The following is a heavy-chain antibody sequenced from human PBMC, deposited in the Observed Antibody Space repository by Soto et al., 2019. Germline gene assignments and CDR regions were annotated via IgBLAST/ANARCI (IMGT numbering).Heavy chain of an antibody. CDR2: IYYSGST. CDR3: ARMTAAIDYYGMDV. J-gene: IGHJ6*02. Sequence: SETLSLTCTVPGGSISSYYWSWIRQPPGKGLEWIGYIYYSGSTNYNPSLKSRVTISVDTSKNQFSLKLSSVTAADTAVYYCARMTAAIDYYGMDVWGQGTTVTVSS. CDR1: GGSISSYY. V-gene: IGHV4-59*01. D-gene: IGHD2-2*01.